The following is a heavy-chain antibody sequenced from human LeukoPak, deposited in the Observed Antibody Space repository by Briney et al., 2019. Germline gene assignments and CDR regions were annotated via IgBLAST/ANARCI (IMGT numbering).Heavy chain of an antibody. D-gene: IGHD3-3*01. CDR3: ARDTYYDFWSGSLSTLNYYYYGMDV. CDR2: INHSGST. Sequence: SETLSLTCAVYGGSFSGYYWSWIRLPPGKGLEWIGEINHSGSTNYNPSLKSRVTISVDTSKNQFSLKLSSVTAADTAVYYCARDTYYDFWSGSLSTLNYYYYGMDVWDQGTTVTVSS. J-gene: IGHJ6*02. V-gene: IGHV4-34*01. CDR1: GGSFSGYY.